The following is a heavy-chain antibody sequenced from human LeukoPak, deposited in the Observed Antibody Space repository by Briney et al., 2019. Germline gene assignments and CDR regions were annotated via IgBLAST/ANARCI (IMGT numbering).Heavy chain of an antibody. Sequence: SETLSLTCDVSGGSISSGGYCWSWIRQPPGKGLEWIGYIYHSGSTYYNPSLKSRVTISVDTSKTQFSLKLSSVTAAETAVYYCAREVGIRDYYYGMDVWGQGTTVTVSS. J-gene: IGHJ6*02. V-gene: IGHV4-30-2*01. CDR2: IYHSGST. D-gene: IGHD1-1*01. CDR3: AREVGIRDYYYGMDV. CDR1: GGSISSGGYC.